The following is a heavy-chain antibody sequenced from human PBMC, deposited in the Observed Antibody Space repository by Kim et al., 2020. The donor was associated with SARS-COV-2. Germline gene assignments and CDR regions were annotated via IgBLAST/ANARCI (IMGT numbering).Heavy chain of an antibody. D-gene: IGHD1-26*01. CDR3: ARDGGGSYSGIADIDY. CDR1: GYTFTSCA. V-gene: IGHV7-4-1*02. J-gene: IGHJ4*02. Sequence: ASVKVSCKASGYTFTSCAMHWVRQAPGQGLEWMGCISTNAGNPTYAQGFTGRFVFSLDTSVSTAYLQISSLKAEDIAVYYCARDGGGSYSGIADIDYWGQGTLVTVSS. CDR2: ISTNAGNP.